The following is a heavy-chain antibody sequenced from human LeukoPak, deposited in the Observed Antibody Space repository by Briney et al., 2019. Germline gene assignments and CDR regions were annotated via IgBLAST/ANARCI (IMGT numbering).Heavy chain of an antibody. Sequence: SETLSLACTVSGDSVNSGAYYWSWLRQPAGKEPEWIGRIYPLETTNYNPSLKSRVAISVDTSKNQFSLKLSSVTAADTAVYYCAREIVAGLGVSFDIWGQGTMVTVSS. CDR2: IYPLETT. CDR1: GDSVNSGAYY. D-gene: IGHD6-19*01. J-gene: IGHJ3*02. CDR3: AREIVAGLGVSFDI. V-gene: IGHV4-61*02.